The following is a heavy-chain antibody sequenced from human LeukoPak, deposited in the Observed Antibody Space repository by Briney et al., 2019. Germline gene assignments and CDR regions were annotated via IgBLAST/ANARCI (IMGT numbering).Heavy chain of an antibody. Sequence: ASVKVSCKASGYNFNNYGISWVRQAPGQGLEWMGWISAYSGNTNYAQKLQGRVTMTTDTSTSTAYMELRSLRSDDTAVYYCARTYGSPYYFDYWGQGTLVTVSS. V-gene: IGHV1-18*01. D-gene: IGHD4-17*01. CDR2: ISAYSGNT. CDR1: GYNFNNYG. J-gene: IGHJ4*02. CDR3: ARTYGSPYYFDY.